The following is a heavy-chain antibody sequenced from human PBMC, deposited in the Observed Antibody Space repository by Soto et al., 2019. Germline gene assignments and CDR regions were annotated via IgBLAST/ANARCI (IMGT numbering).Heavy chain of an antibody. CDR1: GFTCSSYG. V-gene: IGHV3-33*01. J-gene: IGHJ6*02. Sequence: PGGSLRLSCAASGFTCSSYGMHWVRQAPGKGLEWVAVIWYDGSNKYYADSVKGRFTISRDNSKNTLYLQMNSLRAEDTAVYYCARDLTEGQYYDFWPYGMDVWGQGTTVTVSS. CDR3: ARDLTEGQYYDFWPYGMDV. CDR2: IWYDGSNK. D-gene: IGHD3-3*01.